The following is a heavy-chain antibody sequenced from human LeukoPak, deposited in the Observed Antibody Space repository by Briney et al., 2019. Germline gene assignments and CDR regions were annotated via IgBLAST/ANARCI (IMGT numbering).Heavy chain of an antibody. D-gene: IGHD5-12*01. Sequence: ASVKVSCKTSGYTFTDYYMHWVRQAPGQGLEWMGWISPKRGDTKYAQKFQVRVTMTRDTSISTAYMELSSLRSDDTAVYYCARGVATSRTSSFDYWGQGTLLTVSS. CDR2: ISPKRGDT. CDR3: ARGVATSRTSSFDY. V-gene: IGHV1-2*02. CDR1: GYTFTDYY. J-gene: IGHJ4*02.